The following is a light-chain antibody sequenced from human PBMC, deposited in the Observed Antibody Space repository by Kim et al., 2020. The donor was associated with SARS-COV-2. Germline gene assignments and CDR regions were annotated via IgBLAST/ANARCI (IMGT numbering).Light chain of an antibody. CDR2: GKT. CDR3: NSRDSNDNVV. CDR1: SMRSYY. V-gene: IGLV3-19*01. J-gene: IGLJ2*01. Sequence: VDLGQTDRLTCQGDSMRSYYATRYQQKPGQAPLLVIYGKTNRSSGIPDRFSGSSAGNTASLTITGTQAGDEADYYCNSRDSNDNVVFGGGTKLTVL.